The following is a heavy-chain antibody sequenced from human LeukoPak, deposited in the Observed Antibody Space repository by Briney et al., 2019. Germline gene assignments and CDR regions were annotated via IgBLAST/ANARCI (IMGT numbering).Heavy chain of an antibody. CDR3: ARRGASGLEPGGTTYYFDY. J-gene: IGHJ4*02. D-gene: IGHD1-1*01. CDR1: GGTFSGYY. Sequence: SETFSLTCAVYGGTFSGYYWSWIRQPPGKGLEWIGEINHSGSTNYNPSLKSRVTISVDTSKNQFSLKLSSVTAADTAVYYCARRGASGLEPGGTTYYFDYWGQGTLGTVSS. CDR2: INHSGST. V-gene: IGHV4-34*01.